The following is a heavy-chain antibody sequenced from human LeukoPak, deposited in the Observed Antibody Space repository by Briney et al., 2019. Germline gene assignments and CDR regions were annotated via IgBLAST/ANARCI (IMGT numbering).Heavy chain of an antibody. V-gene: IGHV3-23*01. D-gene: IGHD2-15*01. CDR3: AKDPPLGDVVVAATIDY. CDR1: GFTFSSYA. CDR2: ISGSGGST. J-gene: IGHJ4*02. Sequence: GGSLRLSCAASGFTFSSYAMSWVRQAPGKGLEWVSAISGSGGSTYYADSVKGRFTISRDNSKNTLYLQMNSLRAEDTAVYYCAKDPPLGDVVVAATIDYWGQGTLVTVSS.